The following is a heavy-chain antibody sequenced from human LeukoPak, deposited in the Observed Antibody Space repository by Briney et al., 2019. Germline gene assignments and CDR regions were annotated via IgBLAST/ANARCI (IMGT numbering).Heavy chain of an antibody. V-gene: IGHV1-69*13. J-gene: IGHJ4*02. CDR3: MYYDRSGSSFIAY. CDR2: IVPIFGTA. D-gene: IGHD3-22*01. Sequence: SVKVSCKASGGTFSSYAISWVRQAPGQGLEWMGGIVPIFGTANYAQKFQGRVTITADESTSTAYMELSSLRSEDTAVYYCMYYDRSGSSFIAYWGQGTLVTVSS. CDR1: GGTFSSYA.